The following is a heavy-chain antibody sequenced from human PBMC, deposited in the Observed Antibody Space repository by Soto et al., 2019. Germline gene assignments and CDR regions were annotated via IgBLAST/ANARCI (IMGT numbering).Heavy chain of an antibody. J-gene: IGHJ4*02. Sequence: QVQLQESGPGLVKPSETLSLTCTVSGGSISSYYWSWIRQPPRKGLEWIGYIYYRGSTNYNPSLKSRVTISLDTSKNQFSLKLRSVAATDTAVYYCARSEWGYAFDYWGQGTLVTVSS. V-gene: IGHV4-59*08. CDR3: ARSEWGYAFDY. D-gene: IGHD1-26*01. CDR2: IYYRGST. CDR1: GGSISSYY.